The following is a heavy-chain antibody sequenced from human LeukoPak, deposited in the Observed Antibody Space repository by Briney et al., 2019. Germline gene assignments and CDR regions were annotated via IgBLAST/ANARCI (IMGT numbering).Heavy chain of an antibody. Sequence: GESLKISCKGSGYSFTTYWIGWVRQMPGKGLEWMGIIYPRDSDTTYSPSFQGQVTISADKSISTAYLQWSSLKASDTAMYYCARPTEETDAFDIWGQGTMVTVSS. CDR2: IYPRDSDT. J-gene: IGHJ3*02. V-gene: IGHV5-51*01. CDR1: GYSFTTYW. D-gene: IGHD4-17*01. CDR3: ARPTEETDAFDI.